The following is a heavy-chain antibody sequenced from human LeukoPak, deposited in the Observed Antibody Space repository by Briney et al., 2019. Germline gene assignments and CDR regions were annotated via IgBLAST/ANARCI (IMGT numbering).Heavy chain of an antibody. Sequence: SETLSLTCTVSGGSISSYYWSWIRQPPGKGLEWIGYIYYSGSTNYDPSLKSRVTISVDTPKNQFSLKLSSVTAADTAVYYCARAPMIVVGLFDYWGQGTLVTVSS. CDR1: GGSISSYY. CDR3: ARAPMIVVGLFDY. D-gene: IGHD3-22*01. J-gene: IGHJ4*02. V-gene: IGHV4-59*01. CDR2: IYYSGST.